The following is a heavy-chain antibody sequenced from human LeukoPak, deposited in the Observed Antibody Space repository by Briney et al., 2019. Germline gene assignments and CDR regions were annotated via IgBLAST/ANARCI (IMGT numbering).Heavy chain of an antibody. V-gene: IGHV3-23*01. CDR3: ARDPTYYLRYGYFDS. CDR1: GFTFSSYA. CDR2: ISGSGGST. D-gene: IGHD1-26*01. J-gene: IGHJ4*02. Sequence: PGGSLRLSRAASGFTFSSYAMSWVRQAPGKGLEWVSAISGSGGSTYYADSVKGRFTISRDNSKNTLYLQMNSLRAEDTAVYYCARDPTYYLRYGYFDSWGQGTLVTVSS.